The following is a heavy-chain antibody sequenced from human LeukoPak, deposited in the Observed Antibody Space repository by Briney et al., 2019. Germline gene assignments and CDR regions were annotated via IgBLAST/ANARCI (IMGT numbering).Heavy chain of an antibody. CDR3: ARATSPGSYPDY. CDR2: INPTGGST. J-gene: IGHJ4*02. D-gene: IGHD3-10*01. Sequence: GASVKVSCKASGYTFPSYFMHWVRQAPGQGLEWMGIINPTGGSTTYAQKFQGRVTMTRDTSTSTAYMELKRLKSEDTAIYYCARATSPGSYPDYWGQGTLVTVSS. CDR1: GYTFPSYF. V-gene: IGHV1-46*01.